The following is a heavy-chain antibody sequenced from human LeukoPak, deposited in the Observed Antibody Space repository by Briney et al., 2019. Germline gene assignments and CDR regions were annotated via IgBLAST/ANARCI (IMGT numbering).Heavy chain of an antibody. CDR2: ISSDNGIP. J-gene: IGHJ6*03. Sequence: GASVKVSCKASGNSNNKFGVTWVRQAPGQGREWIGWISSDNGIPRYAHKFQGRVTITTDKSTTTAYMEVRSLRSDDTAVYFCANVAKGRFFFYYMDVWGKGTTVTVSS. CDR3: ANVAKGRFFFYYMDV. CDR1: GNSNNKFG. V-gene: IGHV1-18*01.